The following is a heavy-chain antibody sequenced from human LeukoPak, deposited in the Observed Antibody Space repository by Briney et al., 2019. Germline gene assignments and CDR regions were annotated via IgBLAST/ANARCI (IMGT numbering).Heavy chain of an antibody. CDR1: GYTFTCYG. V-gene: IGHV1-18*01. CDR2: ISAYNGNT. CDR3: ARDRRIAAAGTLSY. D-gene: IGHD6-13*01. Sequence: GASVKVSCKASGYTFTCYGISWVRQAPGQGLEWMGWISAYNGNTNYAQKLQGRVTMTTDTSTSTAYMELRSLRSGDTAVYYCARDRRIAAAGTLSYWGQGTLVTVSS. J-gene: IGHJ4*02.